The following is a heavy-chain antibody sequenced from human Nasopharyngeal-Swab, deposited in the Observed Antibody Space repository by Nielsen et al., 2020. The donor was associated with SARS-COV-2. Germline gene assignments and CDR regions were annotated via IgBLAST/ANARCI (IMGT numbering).Heavy chain of an antibody. CDR2: IKSKTDGGTT. CDR3: SQAPSN. CDR1: GFTFSNAW. J-gene: IGHJ4*02. Sequence: GESLKISCAASGFTFSNAWMSWVRQAPGKGLEWVGRIKSKTDGGTTDYAAPVKGRFTIPRDDSKNTLYLQMNSLKTEDTAVYYCSQAPSNWGQGTLVTVSS. V-gene: IGHV3-15*01.